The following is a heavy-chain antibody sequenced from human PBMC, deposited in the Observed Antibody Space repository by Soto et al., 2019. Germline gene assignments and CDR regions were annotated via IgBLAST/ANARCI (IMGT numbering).Heavy chain of an antibody. CDR2: ISSSGSTI. CDR3: ARTYNWNSNWFDP. CDR1: GFTFSSYE. J-gene: IGHJ5*02. D-gene: IGHD1-7*01. Sequence: EVQLVESGGGLVQPGGSLRLSCAASGFTFSSYEMNWVRQAPGKGLEWVSYISSSGSTIYYADSVKGRFTISRDNAKNSLYLQMNSLRAEDTAVYYCARTYNWNSNWFDPWGQGTLVTVSS. V-gene: IGHV3-48*03.